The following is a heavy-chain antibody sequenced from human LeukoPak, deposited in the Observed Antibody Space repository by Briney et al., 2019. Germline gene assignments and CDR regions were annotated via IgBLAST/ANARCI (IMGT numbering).Heavy chain of an antibody. J-gene: IGHJ4*02. CDR2: INWNGGST. CDR3: ARDAPNYYGSGSYYDY. V-gene: IGHV3-20*04. CDR1: GFTFDDYG. D-gene: IGHD3-10*01. Sequence: GGSLRLSCAASGFTFDDYGMSWVRQAPGKGLEWVSGINWNGGSTGYADSVKGRFTISRDNSKSSLYLQMNSLRAEDTALYYCARDAPNYYGSGSYYDYWGQGTLVTVSS.